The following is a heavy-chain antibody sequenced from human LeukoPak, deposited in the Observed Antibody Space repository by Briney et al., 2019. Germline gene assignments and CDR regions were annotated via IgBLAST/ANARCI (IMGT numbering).Heavy chain of an antibody. CDR1: GYSFTSYW. V-gene: IGHV5-51*01. CDR2: IYPDDSDA. CDR3: ARVSLGAHYFDY. D-gene: IGHD1-26*01. Sequence: GESLKISCKGSGYSFTSYWMGWVRQMPGKGLEWMGIIYPDDSDARYSPSFQGQVTISVDKSSSTAYLQWSSLRASDTAMYYCARVSLGAHYFDYWGQGTLVTVSS. J-gene: IGHJ4*02.